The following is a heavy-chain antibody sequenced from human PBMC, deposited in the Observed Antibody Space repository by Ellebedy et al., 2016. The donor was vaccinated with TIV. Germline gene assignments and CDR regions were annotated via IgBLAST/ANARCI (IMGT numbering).Heavy chain of an antibody. Sequence: MPSETLSLTCTVSGGSISSYYWSWIRQPPGKGLEWIAYMYYSGTIKYDPSLKSRVTISVDTSKNQFSLKVSSVTTADTAVYFCAGIPVTGDGSYYFDSWGQGTLVTVSS. D-gene: IGHD6-19*01. V-gene: IGHV4-59*01. CDR2: MYYSGTI. CDR1: GGSISSYY. CDR3: AGIPVTGDGSYYFDS. J-gene: IGHJ4*02.